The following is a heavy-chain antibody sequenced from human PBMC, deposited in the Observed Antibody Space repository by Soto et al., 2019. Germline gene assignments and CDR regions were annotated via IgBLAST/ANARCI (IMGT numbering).Heavy chain of an antibody. J-gene: IGHJ6*02. D-gene: IGHD4-17*01. CDR2: IYYSGST. CDR3: ERSLTTVVTMDV. V-gene: IGHV4-39*01. Sequence: SETLSLTCTVSGGAISNSSYYWGWIRQPPGKGLEWIGSIYYSGSTYYNPSLKSRVTISVDTSKNQFSLKLSSVTAADTAVYYCERSLTTVVTMDVWGQGTTVT. CDR1: GGAISNSSYY.